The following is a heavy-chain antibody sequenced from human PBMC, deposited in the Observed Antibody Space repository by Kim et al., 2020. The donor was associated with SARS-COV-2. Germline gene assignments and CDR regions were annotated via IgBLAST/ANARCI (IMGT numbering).Heavy chain of an antibody. CDR1: GGSISSYY. V-gene: IGHV4-59*01. Sequence: SETLSLTCTVSGGSISSYYWSWIRQPPGKGLEWIGYIYYSGSTNYNPSLKSRVTISVDTSKNQFSLKLSSVTAADTAVYYCASWDDYTFDYWGQGTLVTVSS. CDR3: ASWDDYTFDY. J-gene: IGHJ4*02. D-gene: IGHD4-4*01. CDR2: IYYSGST.